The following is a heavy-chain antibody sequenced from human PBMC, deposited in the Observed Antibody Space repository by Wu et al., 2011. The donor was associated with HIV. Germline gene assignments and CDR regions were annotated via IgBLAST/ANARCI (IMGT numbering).Heavy chain of an antibody. CDR3: ARVPSWPAAIDYYYMDV. D-gene: IGHD2-2*01. CDR2: MNPNSGNT. Sequence: RYVINWVRQATGQGLEWMGWMNPNSGNTGYAQKFQGRVTMTRNTSISTAYMELSSLRSEDTAVYYCARVPSWPAAIDYYYMDVWGKGTTVTVSS. J-gene: IGHJ6*03. V-gene: IGHV1-8*01. CDR1: RYV.